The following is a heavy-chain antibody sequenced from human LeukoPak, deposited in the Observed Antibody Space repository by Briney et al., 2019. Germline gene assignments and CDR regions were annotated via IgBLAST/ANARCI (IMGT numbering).Heavy chain of an antibody. J-gene: IGHJ4*02. Sequence: SETLSLTCTVSDDSITIYYWSWIRQPPGKGLEWIGYIDHTGITNYNPSLNSRVTISRDTSKNHLSLELSSVTAADTAVYYCAAWRRRIEYPFDYWGQGTLVTVSS. CDR3: AAWRRRIEYPFDY. CDR2: IDHTGIT. V-gene: IGHV4-59*01. CDR1: DDSITIYY. D-gene: IGHD2-2*01.